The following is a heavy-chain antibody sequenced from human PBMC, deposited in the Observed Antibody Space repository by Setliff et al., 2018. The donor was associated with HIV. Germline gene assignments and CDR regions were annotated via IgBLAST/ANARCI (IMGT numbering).Heavy chain of an antibody. CDR2: FSYIDEP. Sequence: SETLSLTCTVSGDSITNSMHYWSWIRQPPGKGLEFIGYFSYIDEPYINYLEYFNPSLQKSRLAIALDKPRNQFSLTLTSVTAADTAVYYCGRARSNWFNTRPYYFEALGQGTLVTVSS. V-gene: IGHV4-61*05. CDR3: GRARSNWFNTRPYYFEA. CDR1: GDSITNSMHY. J-gene: IGHJ4*02. D-gene: IGHD3-10*01.